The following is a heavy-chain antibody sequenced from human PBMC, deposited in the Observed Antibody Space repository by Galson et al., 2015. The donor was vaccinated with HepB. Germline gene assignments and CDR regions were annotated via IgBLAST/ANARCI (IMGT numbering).Heavy chain of an antibody. V-gene: IGHV1-8*01. CDR2: MNPNSGNT. J-gene: IGHJ4*02. Sequence: SVKVSCKASGYTFTSYDINWVRQATGQGLEWMGWMNPNSGNTGYAQKFQGRVTMTRNTSISTAYMELSSLRSEDTAVYYCARGRSRKMVRGVTLIDYWGQGTLVTVSS. CDR1: GYTFTSYD. CDR3: ARGRSRKMVRGVTLIDY. D-gene: IGHD3-10*01.